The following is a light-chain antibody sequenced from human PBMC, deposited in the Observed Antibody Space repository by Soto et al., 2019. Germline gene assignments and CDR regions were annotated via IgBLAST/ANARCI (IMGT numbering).Light chain of an antibody. V-gene: IGLV2-14*01. CDR3: SSYTSSRTPDSV. Sequence: QSVLTQAACVSGSPGQSITISWAGTSGDVGGYNYVSWYQQHPGKAPKLMIYEVSNRPSGVSNRFSGSKSGNTASLTISGLQAEDEADYYCSSYTSSRTPDSVFGTGPKANVL. CDR1: SGDVGGYNY. CDR2: EVS. J-gene: IGLJ1*01.